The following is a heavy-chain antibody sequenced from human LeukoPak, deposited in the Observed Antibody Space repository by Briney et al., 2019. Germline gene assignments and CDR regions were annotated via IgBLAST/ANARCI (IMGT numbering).Heavy chain of an antibody. CDR1: GFTFSSYS. D-gene: IGHD2-2*01. Sequence: GGSLRLSCAASGFTFSSYSMNWVRQAPGKGLEWVSSISASGRTTYYADSVKGRFTISRDNSGNTLHLQMNSLRAEDTAVYFCAKDGDVLVVPAAGTFDVWGQGTKVIVSS. J-gene: IGHJ3*01. CDR3: AKDGDVLVVPAAGTFDV. CDR2: ISASGRTT. V-gene: IGHV3-23*01.